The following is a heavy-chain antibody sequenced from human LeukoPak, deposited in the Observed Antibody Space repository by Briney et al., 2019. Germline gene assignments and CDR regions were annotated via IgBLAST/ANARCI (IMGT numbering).Heavy chain of an antibody. CDR2: IYYSGST. CDR3: ARDSADSSGFDS. J-gene: IGHJ4*02. Sequence: SETLSLTCTVSGGSISSYYWSWIRQPPGKGLEWIGYIYYSGSTNYNPSLKSRVTISVDTSKNQFSLKLSSVTAADTAVYYCARDSADSSGFDSWGRETLVTVPS. V-gene: IGHV4-59*01. CDR1: GGSISSYY. D-gene: IGHD6-25*01.